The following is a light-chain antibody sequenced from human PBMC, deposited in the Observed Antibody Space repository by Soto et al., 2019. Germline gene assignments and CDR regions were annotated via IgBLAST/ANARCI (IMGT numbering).Light chain of an antibody. V-gene: IGLV2-14*01. CDR2: DVS. Sequence: QSALTQPASVSGSPGQSITISCTGTSSDVGGYNYVSWYQQHPGKAPKLIIHDVSNRPSGVSNRFSGSKSGNTAALTISGLQAEDEADYYCSSYTSSNTRVVFGGGTQLTVL. J-gene: IGLJ2*01. CDR1: SSDVGGYNY. CDR3: SSYTSSNTRVV.